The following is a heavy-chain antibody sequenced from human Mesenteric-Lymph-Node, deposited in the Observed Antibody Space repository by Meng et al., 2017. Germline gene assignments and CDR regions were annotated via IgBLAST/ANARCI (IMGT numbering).Heavy chain of an antibody. V-gene: IGHV3-72*01. Sequence: GESLKISCAASEFTFSDHYMDWVRQAPGKGLEWVGRSRNKRNGYTTEYAASVKGRLTISRDESKRSVYLQMNSLKTEDTAVYYCTRAIIVAERYYIDFWGQGTLVTVSS. D-gene: IGHD5-12*01. CDR2: SRNKRNGYTT. CDR3: TRAIIVAERYYIDF. CDR1: EFTFSDHY. J-gene: IGHJ4*02.